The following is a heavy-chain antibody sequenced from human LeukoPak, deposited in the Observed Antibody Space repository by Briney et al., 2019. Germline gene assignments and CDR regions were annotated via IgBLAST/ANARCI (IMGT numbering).Heavy chain of an antibody. CDR1: GFTFSSYA. Sequence: PGGSLRLSCAASGFTFSSYAMHWVRQAPGKGLEWVAVISYDGSNKYYADSVKGRFTISRDNSKNTLYLQMNSLRAEDTAVYYCARDNYYGSGHDYWGQGTLVTVSS. V-gene: IGHV3-30*04. J-gene: IGHJ4*02. D-gene: IGHD3-10*01. CDR3: ARDNYYGSGHDY. CDR2: ISYDGSNK.